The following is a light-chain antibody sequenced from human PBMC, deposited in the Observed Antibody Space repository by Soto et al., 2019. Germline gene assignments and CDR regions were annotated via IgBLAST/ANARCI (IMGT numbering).Light chain of an antibody. V-gene: IGKV3-11*01. CDR2: DAS. CDR3: QQRSNREIT. CDR1: QSVSNN. Sequence: EIVMTQSPATLSVSPGERATLSCRASQSVSNNLAWYQQKPGQAPRILIYDASNRATGIPARFSGSGSGTDFTLTISSLEPEEFAVYYCQQRSNREITFGQGTRLEI. J-gene: IGKJ5*01.